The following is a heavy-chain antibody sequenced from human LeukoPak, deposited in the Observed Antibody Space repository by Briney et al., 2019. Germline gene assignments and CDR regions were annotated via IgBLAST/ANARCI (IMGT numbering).Heavy chain of an antibody. CDR1: GFTFIDYD. D-gene: IGHD3-10*01. J-gene: IGHJ4*02. CDR3: ARDPYGSGSYASIFEY. Sequence: GGSLRLSCAASGFTFIDYDMHWVRQVIGKGLEWVSAIGIRGDTHYSGSVKGRFTISRDNAKNSLYLQMNSLRAEDTAIYYCARDPYGSGSYASIFEYWGQGTLVTVSS. V-gene: IGHV3-13*01. CDR2: IGIRGDT.